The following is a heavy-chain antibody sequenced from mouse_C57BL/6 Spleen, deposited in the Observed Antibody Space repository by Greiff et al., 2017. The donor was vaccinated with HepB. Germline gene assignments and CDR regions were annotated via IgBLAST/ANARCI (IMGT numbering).Heavy chain of an antibody. CDR3: ARVYYYGSIDY. CDR2: INPNNGGT. D-gene: IGHD1-1*01. Sequence: EVQLQQSGPELVKPGASVTISCKASGYTFTDYYMNWVKQSHGKSLEWIGDINPNNGGTSYNQKLKGKATLTVDKSSSTAYMELRSLTSEDSAVYYCARVYYYGSIDYWGQGTTLTVSS. V-gene: IGHV1-26*01. J-gene: IGHJ2*01. CDR1: GYTFTDYY.